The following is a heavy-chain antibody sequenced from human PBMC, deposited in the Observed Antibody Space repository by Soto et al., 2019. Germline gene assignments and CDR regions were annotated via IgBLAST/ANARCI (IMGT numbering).Heavy chain of an antibody. J-gene: IGHJ6*02. Sequence: ASVKVSFKASGYSFTSYGISWVRQAPGQGLEWMGWISAYNGNTNYAQKLQGRVTMTTDTSTSTAYMELRSLRSDDTAVYYCARDRGLRRYYGMDVWGQGTTVTVSS. V-gene: IGHV1-18*01. CDR3: ARDRGLRRYYGMDV. CDR2: ISAYNGNT. D-gene: IGHD4-17*01. CDR1: GYSFTSYG.